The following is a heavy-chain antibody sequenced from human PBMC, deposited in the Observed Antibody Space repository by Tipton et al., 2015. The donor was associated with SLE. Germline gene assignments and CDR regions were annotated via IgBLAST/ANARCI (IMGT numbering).Heavy chain of an antibody. V-gene: IGHV4-59*01. CDR3: AKDREASGVVPRGYFDY. CDR1: GGSISSYY. D-gene: IGHD3-3*01. J-gene: IGHJ4*02. CDR2: IYYSGST. Sequence: TLSLTCTVSGGSISSYYWSWIRQPPGKGLEWIGYIYYSGSTNYNPSLKSRVTISRDNAKNSLYLQMNSLRAEDTALYYCAKDREASGVVPRGYFDYWGQGTLVTVSS.